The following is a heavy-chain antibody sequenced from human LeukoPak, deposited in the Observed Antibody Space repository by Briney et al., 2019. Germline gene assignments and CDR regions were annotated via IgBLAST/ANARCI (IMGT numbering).Heavy chain of an antibody. CDR1: GYTFTGYY. CDR3: ARDFASYSSSGY. V-gene: IGHV1-2*03. J-gene: IGHJ4*02. D-gene: IGHD6-6*01. CDR2: INPNSGGT. Sequence: LGASVKVSCKASGYTFTGYYMYWVRQAPGQGLEWMGWINPNSGGTNYAQKFQGRVTMTRDTSISTAYMELSRLRSDDTAVYYCARDFASYSSSGYWGQGTLVTVSS.